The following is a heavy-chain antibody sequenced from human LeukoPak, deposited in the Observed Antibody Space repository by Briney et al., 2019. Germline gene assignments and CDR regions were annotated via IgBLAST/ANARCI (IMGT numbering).Heavy chain of an antibody. CDR3: ARTEGYVPIFGVVGMAFDI. V-gene: IGHV1-2*02. CDR1: GYTFTGYY. CDR2: INPNSGGT. J-gene: IGHJ3*02. D-gene: IGHD3-3*01. Sequence: GASVKVSCKASGYTFTGYYMHWVRQAPGQGLEWMGWINPNSGGTNYAQKFQGRVTMTRDTSISTAYMELSRLRSDDTAVYYCARTEGYVPIFGVVGMAFDIWGQGTMVTVSS.